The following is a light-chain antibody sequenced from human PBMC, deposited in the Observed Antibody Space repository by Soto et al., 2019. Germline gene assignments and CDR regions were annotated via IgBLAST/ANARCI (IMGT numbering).Light chain of an antibody. Sequence: DIQMTQSPSSLSASVGDRVTITCRASQSITNYLNWYQQKPGKAPKLLIYAASSLQSGVPSRFSGSESGTDFTLSISSLQAEDCATYYCQQSYSTPWTFGQGTKVEIK. J-gene: IGKJ1*01. CDR3: QQSYSTPWT. CDR1: QSITNY. CDR2: AAS. V-gene: IGKV1-39*01.